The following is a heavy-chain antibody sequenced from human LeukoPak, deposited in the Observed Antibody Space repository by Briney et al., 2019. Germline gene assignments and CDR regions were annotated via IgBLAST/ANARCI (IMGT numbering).Heavy chain of an antibody. Sequence: GGSLRLSCVASGFTFNNAWMNWVRQAPGKGLVWVSRIASDGSSTTYADSVKGRFSISRDNAKNTLYLQMNSLRVEDTAVYCCARGRPHGNDYWGQGTLVTVSS. D-gene: IGHD4-23*01. V-gene: IGHV3-74*01. CDR3: ARGRPHGNDY. CDR2: IASDGSST. J-gene: IGHJ4*02. CDR1: GFTFNNAW.